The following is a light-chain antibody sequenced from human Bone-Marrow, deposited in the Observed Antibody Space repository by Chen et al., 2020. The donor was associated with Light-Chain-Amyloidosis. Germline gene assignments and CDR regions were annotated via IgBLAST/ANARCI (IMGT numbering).Light chain of an antibody. J-gene: IGKJ4*01. CDR1: QTISSNY. Sequence: EIVLTQSPGTLSLSPGEGANLSCRASQTISSNYLTWYQQKFGQAPRLLIYGSSSRATGIPDRFTGSGSETDFTPTINRLAPEDFAMYYCQQYGTSPRTFGGGTKVEIK. V-gene: IGKV3-20*01. CDR2: GSS. CDR3: QQYGTSPRT.